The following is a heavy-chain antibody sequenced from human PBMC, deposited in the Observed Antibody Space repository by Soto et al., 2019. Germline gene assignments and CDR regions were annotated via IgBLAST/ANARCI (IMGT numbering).Heavy chain of an antibody. Sequence: QVTLKESGPVLVKPTETLTLTCTVSGFSLSDVRLGVSWIRQPPGKALEWLAHIFSNDARSYTTSLKSRLTISEDTSKSQVVLTLTNVDPVDTATYYCARAGYCSDTSCYERRPDWFDPWGQGTLVTVSS. D-gene: IGHD2-2*01. CDR2: IFSNDAR. J-gene: IGHJ5*02. V-gene: IGHV2-26*01. CDR3: ARAGYCSDTSCYERRPDWFDP. CDR1: GFSLSDVRLG.